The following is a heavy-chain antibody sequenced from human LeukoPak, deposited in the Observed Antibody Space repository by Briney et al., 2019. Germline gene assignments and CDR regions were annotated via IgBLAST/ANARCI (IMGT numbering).Heavy chain of an antibody. Sequence: PGGSLRLSCAASGLTFDDYGMSRVRQAPGKGLEWVSGINWNGGSTGYADSVKGRFTISRDNAKNSLYLQMNSLRAEDTALYYCASQLLGAFDIWGQGTMVTVSS. V-gene: IGHV3-20*04. CDR2: INWNGGST. CDR1: GLTFDDYG. CDR3: ASQLLGAFDI. J-gene: IGHJ3*02. D-gene: IGHD2-2*01.